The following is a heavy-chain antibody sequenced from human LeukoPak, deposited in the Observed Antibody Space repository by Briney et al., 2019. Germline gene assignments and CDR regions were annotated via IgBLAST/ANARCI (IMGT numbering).Heavy chain of an antibody. J-gene: IGHJ4*02. CDR1: GFTFSNYW. CDR2: IKQDGSEK. D-gene: IGHD2-2*01. Sequence: GGSLRLSCAASGFTFSNYWMSWVRQAPGKGLEWVANIKQDGSEKFYVDSVKGRFTISRDNAKNSLYLQMNSLRAEDTAVYYCAREDVVVPAAYSLFRLLDYWGQGTLVTVSS. CDR3: AREDVVVPAAYSLFRLLDY. V-gene: IGHV3-7*01.